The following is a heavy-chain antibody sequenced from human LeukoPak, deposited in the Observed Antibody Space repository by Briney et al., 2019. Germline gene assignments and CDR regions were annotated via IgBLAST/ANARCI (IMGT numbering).Heavy chain of an antibody. D-gene: IGHD3-22*01. J-gene: IGHJ4*02. V-gene: IGHV3-21*01. Sequence: SGGSLRLSCAASGFTFSSYSMNWVRQAPGKGLEWVSSISSSSCYIYYADSVKGRFTISRDNAKNSLYLQMNSLRAEDTAVYYCARSEEYYYDSSGYYGDYWGQGTLVTVSS. CDR2: ISSSSCYI. CDR1: GFTFSSYS. CDR3: ARSEEYYYDSSGYYGDY.